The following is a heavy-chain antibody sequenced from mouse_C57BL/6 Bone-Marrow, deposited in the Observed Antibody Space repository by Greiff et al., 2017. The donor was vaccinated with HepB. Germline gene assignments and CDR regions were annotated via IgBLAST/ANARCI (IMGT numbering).Heavy chain of an antibody. V-gene: IGHV1-81*01. Sequence: QVQLQQSGAGLARPGASVKLSCKASGYTFTSYGISWVKQRTGQGLEWIGEIYPRSGNTYYNEKFKGKATLTADKSSSTAYMELRSLTSEDSAVYFCARSRRHGGSSFAYWGQGTLVTVSA. J-gene: IGHJ3*01. D-gene: IGHD1-1*02. CDR1: GYTFTSYG. CDR3: ARSRRHGGSSFAY. CDR2: IYPRSGNT.